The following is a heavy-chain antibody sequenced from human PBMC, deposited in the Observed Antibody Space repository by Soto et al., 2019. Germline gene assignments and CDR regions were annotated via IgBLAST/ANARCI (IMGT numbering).Heavy chain of an antibody. CDR3: GPRGAVAPRGY. Sequence: QVQLQQWGAGLLKPSETLSLTCAVSGGSFSDFYWTWIRQLPGKGLEWIGEINHIGYTNYNPSLESRVAISVDTSKNQFPLTLRSVTAADTAVYYCGPRGAVAPRGYWGQGTLVTVSS. CDR2: INHIGYT. D-gene: IGHD2-15*01. J-gene: IGHJ4*02. CDR1: GGSFSDFY. V-gene: IGHV4-34*02.